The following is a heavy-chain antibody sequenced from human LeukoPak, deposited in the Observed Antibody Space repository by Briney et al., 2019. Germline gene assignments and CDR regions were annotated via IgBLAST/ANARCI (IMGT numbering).Heavy chain of an antibody. CDR2: ISWNSGSI. V-gene: IGHV3-9*01. CDR3: AKEYYSAGFDY. Sequence: GGSLRLSCAASGFTFDDYAMHWVRQAPGKGLECVSGISWNSGSIGYADSVKGRFTISRDNAKNSLYLQMNSLRAEDTALYYCAKEYYSAGFDYSGQGTLVTVSS. CDR1: GFTFDDYA. D-gene: IGHD2-15*01. J-gene: IGHJ4*02.